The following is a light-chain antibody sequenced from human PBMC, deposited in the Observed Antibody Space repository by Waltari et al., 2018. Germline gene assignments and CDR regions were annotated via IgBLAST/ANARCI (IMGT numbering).Light chain of an antibody. Sequence: DIQMTQTHSTVSASVGDRVTITCRASQSISNWLAWYQQKPGKAPKLLIYKASDLESGVPSRFSGSGSGTEFTLTISSLQPDDFATYYCQHYNTYPVTFGQGTKLDI. V-gene: IGKV1-5*03. J-gene: IGKJ2*01. CDR3: QHYNTYPVT. CDR2: KAS. CDR1: QSISNW.